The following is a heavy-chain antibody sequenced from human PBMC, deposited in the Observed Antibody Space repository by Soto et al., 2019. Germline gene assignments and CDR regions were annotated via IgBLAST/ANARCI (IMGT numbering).Heavy chain of an antibody. V-gene: IGHV3-30*04. CDR2: TSADDRTK. J-gene: IGHJ4*01. Sequence: QVQLRESGGGVVQPGGSLTLSSVTSGFILRSHSIHWFRQAPGRGLEWVAVTSADDRTKLYAQSVKGRFIVSRDNFKNFLYRQMTSRRPEATVVFFCGREVVLFVGYFDNGGKGAPVFVSS. CDR1: GFILRSHS. CDR3: GREVVLFVGYFDN. D-gene: IGHD2-15*01.